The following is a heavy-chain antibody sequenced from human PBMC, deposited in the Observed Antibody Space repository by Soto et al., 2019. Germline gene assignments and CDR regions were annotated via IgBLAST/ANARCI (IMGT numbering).Heavy chain of an antibody. CDR1: GYTFTSYY. J-gene: IGHJ5*02. CDR2: INPNSGGT. D-gene: IGHD6-13*01. CDR3: AREQVAAAGNDWFDP. V-gene: IGHV1-2*02. Sequence: GASVKVSCKASGYTFTSYYMHWVRQAPGQGLEWMGWINPNSGGTNYAQKFQGRVTMTRDTSISTAYMELSRLRSDDTAVYYCAREQVAAAGNDWFDPWGQGTLVTVSS.